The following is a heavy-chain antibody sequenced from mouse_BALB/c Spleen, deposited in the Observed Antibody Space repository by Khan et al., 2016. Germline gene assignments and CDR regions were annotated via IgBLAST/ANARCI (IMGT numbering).Heavy chain of an antibody. V-gene: IGHV3-6*02. Sequence: EVQLQESGPGLVKPSQSLSLTCSVTGYSITSGYYWNWIRQFPGNKLEWMGYISYDGSNNYNPSLKNRISITRDTSKNQFFLKLNSVTTEDTATYYCAITTVAMDYWGQGTSVTVSS. CDR1: GYSITSGYY. J-gene: IGHJ4*01. CDR3: AITTVAMDY. CDR2: ISYDGSN. D-gene: IGHD1-1*01.